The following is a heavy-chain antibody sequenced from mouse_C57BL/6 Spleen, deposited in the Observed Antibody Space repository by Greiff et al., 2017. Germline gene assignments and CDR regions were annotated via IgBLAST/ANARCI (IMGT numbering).Heavy chain of an antibody. CDR1: GYTFTDYN. J-gene: IGHJ1*03. D-gene: IGHD2-4*01. CDR2: INPNNGGT. CDR3: TATYDYVWDFDD. Sequence: VQLQQSGPELVKPGASVTLPCTASGYTFTDYNMYWVKQSLGKSLEWSGDINPNNGGTSYNQKFKGKATLTVDKSSSTDYMELRSLTSEDTAVYYGTATYDYVWDFDDWGKGTTVTVSS. V-gene: IGHV1-18*01.